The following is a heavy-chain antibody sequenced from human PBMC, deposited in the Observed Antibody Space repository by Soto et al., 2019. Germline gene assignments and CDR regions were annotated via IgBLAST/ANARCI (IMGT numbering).Heavy chain of an antibody. V-gene: IGHV3-74*01. CDR1: GFTFSSYW. CDR2: INSDGSSI. Sequence: HPGGSLRLSCAASGFTFSSYWMHWVRQAPGKGLVWVSRINSDGSSISYADSVKGRFTISRDNAKNTLYLQMNSLRAEDTAVYYCAKQGAAGPFGGWFDPWGQGTLVTVSS. CDR3: AKQGAAGPFGGWFDP. D-gene: IGHD6-13*01. J-gene: IGHJ5*02.